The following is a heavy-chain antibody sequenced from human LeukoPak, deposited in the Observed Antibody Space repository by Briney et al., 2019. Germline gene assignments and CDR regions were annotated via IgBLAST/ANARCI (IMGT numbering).Heavy chain of an antibody. J-gene: IGHJ6*03. CDR1: GFTFSQYW. Sequence: GGSLRLSCAASGFTFSQYWMSWVRQAPGKGLEWVANIKEDGSETYYVDSVKGRFIISRDNSKNTLYLQMNSLRAEDTAVYYCARDVNMDVWGKGTTVTVSS. V-gene: IGHV3-7*01. CDR3: ARDVNMDV. CDR2: IKEDGSET.